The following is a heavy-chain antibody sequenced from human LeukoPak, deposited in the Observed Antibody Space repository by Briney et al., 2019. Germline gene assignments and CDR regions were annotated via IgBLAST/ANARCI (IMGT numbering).Heavy chain of an antibody. V-gene: IGHV1-46*01. J-gene: IGHJ2*01. D-gene: IGHD3-10*01. CDR2: INPSGGST. CDR3: ARGGLRGVGSLNWYFDL. Sequence: GASVKVSCKASGYTFTSYYMHWVRQAPGQGLEWMGIINPSGGSTSHAQKFQGRVTMTRDTPTNTVYMELSSLRCEDTAVYYCARGGLRGVGSLNWYFDLWGRGTLVTVSS. CDR1: GYTFTSYY.